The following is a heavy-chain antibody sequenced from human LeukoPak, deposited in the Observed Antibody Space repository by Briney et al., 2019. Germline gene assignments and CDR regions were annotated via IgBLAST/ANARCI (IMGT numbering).Heavy chain of an antibody. CDR3: ARVPLHDSSGYLAFDI. J-gene: IGHJ3*02. D-gene: IGHD3-22*01. V-gene: IGHV3-33*01. Sequence: GGSLRLSCAASGFTFSSYGMHWVRQAPGKGLEWVAVIWYDGSNKYYADFVKGRFTISRDNSKNTLYLQMNSLRAEDTAVYYCARVPLHDSSGYLAFDIWGQGTMVTVSS. CDR1: GFTFSSYG. CDR2: IWYDGSNK.